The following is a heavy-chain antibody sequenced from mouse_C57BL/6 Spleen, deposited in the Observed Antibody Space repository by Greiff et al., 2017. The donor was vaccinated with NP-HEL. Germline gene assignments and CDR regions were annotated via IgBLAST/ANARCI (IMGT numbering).Heavy chain of an antibody. D-gene: IGHD4-1*01. CDR2: IDPETGGT. J-gene: IGHJ2*01. V-gene: IGHV1-15*01. Sequence: QVQLQQSGAELVRPGASVTLSCKASGYTFTDYEMHWVKQTPVHGLEWIGAIDPETGGTAYNQKFKGKARLTADKSSRTAYMELRSLTSEDSAVYYCTRDWEDYFDDWGQGTTLTVSS. CDR1: GYTFTDYE. CDR3: TRDWEDYFDD.